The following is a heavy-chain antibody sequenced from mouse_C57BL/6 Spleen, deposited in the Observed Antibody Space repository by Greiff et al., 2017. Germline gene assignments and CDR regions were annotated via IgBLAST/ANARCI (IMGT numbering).Heavy chain of an antibody. CDR2: ISSGGSYT. CDR3: ARTGTEAMDY. V-gene: IGHV5-6*01. CDR1: GFTFSSYG. J-gene: IGHJ4*01. D-gene: IGHD4-1*01. Sequence: EVHLVESGGDLVKPGGSLKLSCAASGFTFSSYGMSWVRQTPDKRLEWVATISSGGSYTYYPDSVKGRFTISRDNAKNTLYLQMSSLKSEDTAMYYCARTGTEAMDYWGQGTSVTVSS.